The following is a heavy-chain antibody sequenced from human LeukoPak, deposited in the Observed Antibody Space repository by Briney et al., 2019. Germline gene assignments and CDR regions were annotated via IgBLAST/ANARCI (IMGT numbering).Heavy chain of an antibody. Sequence: SQTLSLTCTASGGSISSGGYYWSWIRQHPGKGLEWIGYIYYSGSTYYNPSLKSRVTISVDTSKNQFSLKLSSVTAADTAVYYCAREAYYYGSGSYLLTYYFDYWGQGTLVTVSS. CDR2: IYYSGST. V-gene: IGHV4-31*03. D-gene: IGHD3-10*01. J-gene: IGHJ4*02. CDR3: AREAYYYGSGSYLLTYYFDY. CDR1: GGSISSGGYY.